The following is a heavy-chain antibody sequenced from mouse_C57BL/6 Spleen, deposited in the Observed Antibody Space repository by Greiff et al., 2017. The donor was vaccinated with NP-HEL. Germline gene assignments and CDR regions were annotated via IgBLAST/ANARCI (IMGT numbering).Heavy chain of an antibody. Sequence: EVQLQQSGPELVKPGASVKISCKASGYSFTDYNMNWVKQSNGKSLEWIGVINPNYGTTSYNQKFKGKATLTVDQSSSTAYMQLNSLTSEDSAVYYCARNGLITTVVHYYAMDYWGQGTSVTVSS. CDR2: INPNYGTT. D-gene: IGHD1-1*01. CDR3: ARNGLITTVVHYYAMDY. J-gene: IGHJ4*01. CDR1: GYSFTDYN. V-gene: IGHV1-39*01.